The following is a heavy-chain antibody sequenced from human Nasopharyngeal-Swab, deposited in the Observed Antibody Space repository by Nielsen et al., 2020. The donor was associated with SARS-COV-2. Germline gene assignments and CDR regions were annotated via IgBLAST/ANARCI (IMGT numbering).Heavy chain of an antibody. D-gene: IGHD6-13*01. Sequence: SETLSLTCAVSGGSISIINWWSWVRQPPGKGLEWIGEIYHSGSTNYNPSLKSRVTISVDKSKNQFSLKLSSVTAADTAVYYCARGEYSSSLYLDYWGQGTLVTVSS. CDR3: ARGEYSSSLYLDY. J-gene: IGHJ4*02. CDR1: GGSISIINW. CDR2: IYHSGST. V-gene: IGHV4-4*02.